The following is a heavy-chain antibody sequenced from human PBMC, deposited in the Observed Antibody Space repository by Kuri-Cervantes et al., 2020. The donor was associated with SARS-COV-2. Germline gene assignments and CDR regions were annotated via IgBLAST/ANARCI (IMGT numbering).Heavy chain of an antibody. J-gene: IGHJ6*03. D-gene: IGHD6-6*01. V-gene: IGHV1-69*04. CDR1: GGTFSSYA. Sequence: SVKVSCKASGGTFSSYAISWVRQAPGQGLEWMGRIIPILGTANYAQKFQGRVTITADKSTSTAYMELSSLRSEDTAVYYCARDSSSPQLYYYYYYMDVWDKGTTVTVSS. CDR3: ARDSSSPQLYYYYYYMDV. CDR2: IIPILGTA.